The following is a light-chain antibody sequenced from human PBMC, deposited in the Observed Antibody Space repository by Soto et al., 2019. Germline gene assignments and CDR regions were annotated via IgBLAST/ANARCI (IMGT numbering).Light chain of an antibody. J-gene: IGLJ2*01. V-gene: IGLV2-14*03. CDR2: DVT. CDR1: SSDVGVYNY. CDR3: SSYTSSSTVV. Sequence: QSSLTQPASVSGSPGQSITISCTGSSSDVGVYNYVSWYQQHPGKAPKLIIYDVTKRPSGVSNRFSGPKSGNTASLNISGLQAEDEADYYCSSYTSSSTVVFGGGTKVTVL.